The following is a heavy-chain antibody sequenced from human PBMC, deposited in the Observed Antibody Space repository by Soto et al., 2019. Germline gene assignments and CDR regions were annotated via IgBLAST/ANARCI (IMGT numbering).Heavy chain of an antibody. V-gene: IGHV3-33*08. D-gene: IGHD6-13*01. J-gene: IGHJ6*02. CDR1: GVTFRSYV. CDR2: VWYDGSNK. CDR3: ATSYSTLFRGDCYGMDF. Sequence: GGSLRLSCAASGVTFRSYVMIGVLQAPGNGLEWGAVVWYDGSNKYYADSLKGRFNISIDNSKNTLYLQMNSPRAEDTAVYYCATSYSTLFRGDCYGMDFWGHGTTVTVSS.